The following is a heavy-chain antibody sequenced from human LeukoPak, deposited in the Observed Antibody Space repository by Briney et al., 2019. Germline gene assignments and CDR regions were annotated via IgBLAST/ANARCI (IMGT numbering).Heavy chain of an antibody. V-gene: IGHV4-31*03. D-gene: IGHD3-22*01. CDR1: GGSINSGGNY. Sequence: SETLSLTCTVSGGSINSGGNYWNWIRQHPGKGLEWIGYITDSGSTNYNPSLKSRVIISLDTPKDQFSLKLSSVAAADTAVYYCARGYYYDRGGSFSYYFDNWGQGTLVTVSS. CDR3: ARGYYYDRGGSFSYYFDN. CDR2: ITDSGST. J-gene: IGHJ4*02.